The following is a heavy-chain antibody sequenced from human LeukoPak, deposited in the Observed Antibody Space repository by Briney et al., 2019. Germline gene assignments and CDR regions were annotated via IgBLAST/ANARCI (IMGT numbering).Heavy chain of an antibody. CDR1: GFTFSSYG. V-gene: IGHV3-30*02. D-gene: IGHD3-10*01. CDR3: PAGNNYGSGINKPPPFDY. J-gene: IGHJ4*02. Sequence: GGSLRLSCAASGFTFSSYGMHWVRQAPGKGLEWVAFIRYDGSNKYYADSVKGRFTISRDNSKNTLYLQMNSLRAEDTAVYYFPAGNNYGSGINKPPPFDYWGQGTLVTVSS. CDR2: IRYDGSNK.